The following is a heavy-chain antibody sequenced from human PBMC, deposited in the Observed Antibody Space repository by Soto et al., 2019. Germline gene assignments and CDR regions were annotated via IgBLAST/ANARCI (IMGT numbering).Heavy chain of an antibody. CDR3: AREFRSSSQKNWFDP. V-gene: IGHV1-46*03. Sequence: ASVKVSCKASGYTFTSYYMHWVRQAPGQGLEWMGIINPSGGSTSYAQKFQGRVTMTRDRSTSTVYMELSSLRSEDTAVYYCAREFRSSSQKNWFDPWGQGTLVTVSS. CDR1: GYTFTSYY. CDR2: INPSGGST. J-gene: IGHJ5*02. D-gene: IGHD6-6*01.